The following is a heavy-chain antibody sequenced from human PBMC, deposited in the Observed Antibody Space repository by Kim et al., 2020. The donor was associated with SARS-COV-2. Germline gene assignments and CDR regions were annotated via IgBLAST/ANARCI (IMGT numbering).Heavy chain of an antibody. CDR2: ISYDGSNK. Sequence: GGSLRLSCAASGFTFSSYAMHWVRQAPGKGLEWVAVISYDGSNKYYADSVKGRFTISRDNSKNTLYLQMNSLRAEDTAVYYCARVYCSSTGCYYYYGLDV. D-gene: IGHD2-2*01. CDR3: ARVYCSSTGCYYYYGLDV. CDR1: GFTFSSYA. J-gene: IGHJ6*01. V-gene: IGHV3-30-3*01.